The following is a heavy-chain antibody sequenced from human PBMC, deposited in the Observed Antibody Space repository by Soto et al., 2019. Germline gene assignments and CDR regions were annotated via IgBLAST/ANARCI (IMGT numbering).Heavy chain of an antibody. D-gene: IGHD1-20*01. CDR1: GFTFSSYG. CDR2: IWYDGSNK. Sequence: GGSLRLSCAASGFTFSSYGMHWVRQAPGKGLEWVAVIWYDGSNKYYADSVKGRFTISRDNSKNTLYLQMNSLRAEDTAVYYCSRVGITGWLLGGPTHDAFDIWGQGTMVTVSS. V-gene: IGHV3-33*01. J-gene: IGHJ3*02. CDR3: SRVGITGWLLGGPTHDAFDI.